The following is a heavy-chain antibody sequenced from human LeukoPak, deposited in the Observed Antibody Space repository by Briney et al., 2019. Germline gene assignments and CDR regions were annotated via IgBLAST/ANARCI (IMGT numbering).Heavy chain of an antibody. J-gene: IGHJ4*02. CDR1: GFTFSSYA. CDR2: ISGGGDSI. Sequence: GGSLRLSCAASGFTFSSYAMSWVRQAPGKGLEWVSAISGGGDSIYYADSVKGRFTISRDNSKNTLYLQMNSLRAEDTAVYYCAKDLTTVTTGDYWGQGTLVTVSS. V-gene: IGHV3-23*01. D-gene: IGHD4-17*01. CDR3: AKDLTTVTTGDY.